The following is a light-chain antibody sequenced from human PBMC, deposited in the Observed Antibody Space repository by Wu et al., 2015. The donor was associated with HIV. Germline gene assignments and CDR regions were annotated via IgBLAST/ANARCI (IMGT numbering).Light chain of an antibody. CDR2: AAS. CDR1: QDVGTY. J-gene: IGKJ4*02. V-gene: IGKV1-8*01. CDR3: QQSDTFPFS. Sequence: AIQLAQSPSLLSASTGDTVTITCRASQDVGTYLSWYQQRQGRPPKLLIYAASTLESGVPSRFSGSGSGTQFSLTISCLQSEDFATYFCQQSDTFPFSFGGGTTVDVK.